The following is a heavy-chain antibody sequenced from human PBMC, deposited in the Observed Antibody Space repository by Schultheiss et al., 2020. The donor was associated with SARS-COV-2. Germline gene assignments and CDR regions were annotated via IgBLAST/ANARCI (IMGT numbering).Heavy chain of an antibody. CDR2: ISYDGSNK. CDR1: GFTFSSYA. D-gene: IGHD2-2*01. CDR3: AKSEACGGYCSSTRTPGDY. V-gene: IGHV3-30-3*02. J-gene: IGHJ4*02. Sequence: GGSLRLSCAASGFTFSSYAMHWVRQAPGKGLEWVAVISYDGSNKYYADSVKGRFTISRDNSKNTLYLQMNSLRAEDRAVYYCAKSEACGGYCSSTRTPGDYWGQGTLVTVSS.